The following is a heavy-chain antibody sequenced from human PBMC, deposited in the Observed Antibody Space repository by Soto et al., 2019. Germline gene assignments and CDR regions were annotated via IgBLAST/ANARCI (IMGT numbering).Heavy chain of an antibody. J-gene: IGHJ6*03. Sequence: PSQTLSLTCAISGDSVSSNSAAWNWIRQSPSRGLEWLGRTYYRSKWYNDYAVSVKSRITINPDTSKNQFSLQLNSVTPEDTAVYYCASTIFGVAPYYYYYYMDVWGKGTTVTVSS. V-gene: IGHV6-1*01. CDR2: TYYRSKWYN. D-gene: IGHD3-3*01. CDR1: GDSVSSNSAA. CDR3: ASTIFGVAPYYYYYYMDV.